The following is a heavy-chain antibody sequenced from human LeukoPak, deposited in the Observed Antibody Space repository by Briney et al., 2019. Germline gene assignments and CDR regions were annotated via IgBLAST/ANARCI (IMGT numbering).Heavy chain of an antibody. CDR3: ARLLAVAGGDAFDI. D-gene: IGHD6-19*01. CDR2: LYYSGST. Sequence: SETLSLTCTVSGGSISGYFWSWIRQPPRKGLELIGYLYYSGSTNYNPSLKSRVTVSVDTSKDQFSLRLSSVTAADTAVYYCARLLAVAGGDAFDIWGQGKMVTVSS. J-gene: IGHJ3*02. V-gene: IGHV4-59*08. CDR1: GGSISGYF.